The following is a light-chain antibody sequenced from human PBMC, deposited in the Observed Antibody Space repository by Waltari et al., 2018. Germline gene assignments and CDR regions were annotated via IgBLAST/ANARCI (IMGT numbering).Light chain of an antibody. Sequence: QSALTQPRSVSGSPGQSVTISSPGTSSDVGGYNYVAWYQQHPGKAPKLMIYDVSKRPSGVPDRFSGSKSGNTASLTISGLQAEDEADYYCCSYAGSFVVFGGGTKLTVL. J-gene: IGLJ2*01. CDR1: SSDVGGYNY. CDR3: CSYAGSFVV. CDR2: DVS. V-gene: IGLV2-11*01.